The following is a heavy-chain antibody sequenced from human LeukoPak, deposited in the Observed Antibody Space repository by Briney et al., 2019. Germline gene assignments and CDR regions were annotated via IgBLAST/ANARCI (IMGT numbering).Heavy chain of an antibody. Sequence: GGSLRLSCAASGFTFSSYAMHWVRQAPGKGLEWVAVISYDAIINPGDSDTRYSPSFQGQVTISADKSISTVYLQWGSPKASDTAMYYCARQPGAGWFDPWGQGTLVTVSS. CDR3: ARQPGAGWFDP. CDR2: INPGDSDT. V-gene: IGHV5-51*01. D-gene: IGHD3-10*01. J-gene: IGHJ5*02. CDR1: GFTFSSYA.